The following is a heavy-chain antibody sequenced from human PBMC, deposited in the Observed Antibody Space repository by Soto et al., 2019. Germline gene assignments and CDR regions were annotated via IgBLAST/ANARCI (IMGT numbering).Heavy chain of an antibody. V-gene: IGHV4-34*01. J-gene: IGHJ4*02. Sequence: LETLSLTCAVYGGSFSGYYWSWVRQPPGKGLEWIGEINHSGSTNYNPSLKSRVTISVDTSKNQFSLKLSSVTAADTAVYYCARDYCSSTSCLIDYWGQGTLVTVSS. CDR2: INHSGST. CDR3: ARDYCSSTSCLIDY. CDR1: GGSFSGYY. D-gene: IGHD2-2*01.